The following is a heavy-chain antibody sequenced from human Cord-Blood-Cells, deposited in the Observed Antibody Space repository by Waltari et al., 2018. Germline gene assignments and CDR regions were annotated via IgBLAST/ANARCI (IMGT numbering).Heavy chain of an antibody. J-gene: IGHJ6*02. Sequence: QVQLQESGPGLVKPSETLSLTCTVSGGSISSYYWSWIRQPPGKGLEWIGYIYYSGSTNYNPSLKSRVTISVDTSKNQFSLKLSSVTAADTAVYYCARWAPLNYYYYGMDVWGQGTTVTVSS. V-gene: IGHV4-59*01. CDR2: IYYSGST. CDR3: ARWAPLNYYYYGMDV. CDR1: GGSISSYY.